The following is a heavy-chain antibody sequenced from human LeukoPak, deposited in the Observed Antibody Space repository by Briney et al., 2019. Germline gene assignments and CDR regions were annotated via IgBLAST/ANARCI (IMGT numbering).Heavy chain of an antibody. CDR3: ARINWAGYYYYGMDV. D-gene: IGHD7-27*01. CDR2: IYYSGST. CDR1: GGSISSGDYY. V-gene: IGHV4-30-4*01. Sequence: PSQTLSLTCTVSGGSISSGDYYWSWIRQPPGKGLEWIGYIYYSGSTYYNPSLKSRVTISVDTSKNQSSLKLSSVTAADTAVYYCARINWAGYYYYGMDVWGKGTTVTVSS. J-gene: IGHJ6*04.